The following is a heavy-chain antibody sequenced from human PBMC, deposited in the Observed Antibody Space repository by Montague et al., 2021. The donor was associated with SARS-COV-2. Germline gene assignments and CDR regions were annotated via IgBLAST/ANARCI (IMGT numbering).Heavy chain of an antibody. V-gene: IGHV4-61*01. J-gene: IGHJ4*02. CDR1: GAFVASGNFY. CDR2: MYYTGHT. D-gene: IGHD2-2*01. Sequence: SETLSLTCTVSGAFVASGNFYCSWIRQPPGKGLEWIGYMYYTGHTNYNPSLESRVTMPVDPSKNQFSLTLTSVTAADTAVYYCARSRANVPSRPGFDYWGQGALVTVSS. CDR3: ARSRANVPSRPGFDY.